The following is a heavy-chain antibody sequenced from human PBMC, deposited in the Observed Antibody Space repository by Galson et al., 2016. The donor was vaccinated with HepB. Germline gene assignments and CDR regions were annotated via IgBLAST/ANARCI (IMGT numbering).Heavy chain of an antibody. J-gene: IGHJ5*02. Sequence: SETLSLTCTVSGGSISDHFWSWIRQPPGKGLEWIGLIHYSGDTKYNPSLKRRVTISVDTTKDKFSLKLTSVTAADTAVYYCATSPHGYALAPWAQGTLVTVSS. D-gene: IGHD5-18*01. CDR1: GGSISDHF. V-gene: IGHV4-59*11. CDR3: ATSPHGYALAP. CDR2: IHYSGDT.